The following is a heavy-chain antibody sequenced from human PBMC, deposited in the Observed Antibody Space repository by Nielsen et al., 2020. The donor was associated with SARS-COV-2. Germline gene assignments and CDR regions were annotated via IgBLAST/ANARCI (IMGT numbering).Heavy chain of an antibody. CDR1: GFTISNYG. Sequence: GGSLRLSCAASGFTISNYGMNWVRQAPGKGLEWVSHMSSSGGTIYYADSVKGRFTISRDNAKNSLYLQMNSLTAEDTAVYYCASTQYYYDSSSPGYWGQGTLVTVSS. CDR2: MSSSGGTI. CDR3: ASTQYYYDSSSPGY. V-gene: IGHV3-48*03. D-gene: IGHD3-22*01. J-gene: IGHJ4*02.